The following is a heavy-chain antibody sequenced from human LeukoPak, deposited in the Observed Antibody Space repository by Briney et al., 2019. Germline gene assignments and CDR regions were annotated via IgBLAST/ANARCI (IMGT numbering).Heavy chain of an antibody. D-gene: IGHD1-26*01. CDR3: ARGTVGAGVFDI. V-gene: IGHV3-13*01. Sequence: GGSLRLSCAASGFSFRSYDMHWVRQATGKGLEWVSAIATTGDTYYPGSVKGRFTISSENAKNSLYLQMNRLRAGDTAVYYCARGTVGAGVFDIWGPGTMVTVSS. CDR2: IATTGDT. CDR1: GFSFRSYD. J-gene: IGHJ3*02.